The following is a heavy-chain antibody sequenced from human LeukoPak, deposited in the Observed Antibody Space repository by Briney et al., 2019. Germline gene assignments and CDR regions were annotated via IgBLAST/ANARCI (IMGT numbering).Heavy chain of an antibody. J-gene: IGHJ4*02. V-gene: IGHV3-23*01. Sequence: PGGTLRLSCAASGFTFSSYGMSWVRQAPGKGLEWVSAISGSGGSTYYADSAKGRFTISRDNAKNSLFLHMNNVRAEDTAVYYCSRLSAMLRGPEAFYYFEYWGQGALVTVSS. D-gene: IGHD3-10*01. CDR1: GFTFSSYG. CDR2: ISGSGGST. CDR3: SRLSAMLRGPEAFYYFEY.